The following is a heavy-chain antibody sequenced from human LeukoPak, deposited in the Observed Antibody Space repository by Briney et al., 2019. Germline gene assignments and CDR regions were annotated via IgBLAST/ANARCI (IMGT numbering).Heavy chain of an antibody. D-gene: IGHD3-10*01. CDR1: GYPFSGYY. Sequence: GASVKVSCKASGYPFSGYYIHWVRQGPGQGLEWLGWINPETGATKYAQRFEGRVTLTRDTSVTTVHMELSGLRSDYSAVYYCARENLNYYGSGSYLHWGPGRQVTVSS. V-gene: IGHV1-2*02. CDR3: ARENLNYYGSGSYLH. CDR2: INPETGAT. J-gene: IGHJ4*02.